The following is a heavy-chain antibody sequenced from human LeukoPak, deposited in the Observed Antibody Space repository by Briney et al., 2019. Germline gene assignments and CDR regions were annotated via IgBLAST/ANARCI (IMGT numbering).Heavy chain of an antibody. D-gene: IGHD3-22*01. CDR2: IGTYDGHT. CDR1: GYSFTDYI. Sequence: ASVKVSCKTSGYSFTDYIIAWVRQAPGQGLEWLGWIGTYDGHTSYAQKVQGRVTKTTDTSATTAYLELRSLTSDDTALYYCARLMDNNYDGSAFDYWGQGTLVTVSS. CDR3: ARLMDNNYDGSAFDY. V-gene: IGHV1-18*01. J-gene: IGHJ4*02.